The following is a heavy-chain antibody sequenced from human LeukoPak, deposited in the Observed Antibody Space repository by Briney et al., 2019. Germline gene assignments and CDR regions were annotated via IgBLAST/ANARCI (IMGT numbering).Heavy chain of an antibody. CDR3: ARTSSWYSGDAFDI. Sequence: GGSLRLSCAASGFTVSSNYMSWVRQAPGKGLEWVSSISSSSSYIYYADSVKGRFTISRDNAKNTLYLQMNSLRAEDTAVYYCARTSSWYSGDAFDIWGQGTMVTVSS. CDR1: GFTVSSNY. J-gene: IGHJ3*02. V-gene: IGHV3-21*01. CDR2: ISSSSSYI. D-gene: IGHD6-13*01.